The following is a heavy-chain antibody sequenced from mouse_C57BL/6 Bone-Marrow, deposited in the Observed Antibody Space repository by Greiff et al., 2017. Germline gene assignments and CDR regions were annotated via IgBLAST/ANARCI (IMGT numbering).Heavy chain of an antibody. V-gene: IGHV1-69*01. Sequence: QVQLQQPGAELVMPGASVKLSCKASGYTFTSYWMHWVKQRPGQGLEWIGEIDPSDSYTNYNQKFKGKSTLTVDKSSSTAYMQLSSLTSEDSAVYYCAIYDGYYVDYWCQGTTLTVSS. CDR1: GYTFTSYW. D-gene: IGHD2-3*01. CDR2: IDPSDSYT. J-gene: IGHJ2*01. CDR3: AIYDGYYVDY.